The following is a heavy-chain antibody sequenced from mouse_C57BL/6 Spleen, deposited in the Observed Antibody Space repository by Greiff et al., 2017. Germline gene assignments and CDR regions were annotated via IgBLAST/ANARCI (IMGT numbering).Heavy chain of an antibody. Sequence: QVQLKESGAELAKPGASVKLSCKASGYTFTSYWMHWVQQRPGQGLEWIGYINPSSGYTKYNQKFKDKATLTADKSSSTAYLQLSSLTYEDSAVYYCARYYADYYGSSPFAYWGQGTLVTVSA. J-gene: IGHJ3*01. CDR2: INPSSGYT. CDR1: GYTFTSYW. CDR3: ARYYADYYGSSPFAY. D-gene: IGHD1-1*01. V-gene: IGHV1-7*01.